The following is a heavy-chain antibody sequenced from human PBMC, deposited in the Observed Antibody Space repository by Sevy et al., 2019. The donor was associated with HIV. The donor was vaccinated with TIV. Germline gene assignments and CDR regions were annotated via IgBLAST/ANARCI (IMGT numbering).Heavy chain of an antibody. Sequence: GGSLRLSCAASGFTFSSYAMHWVRQAPGKGLEWVAVISYDGSNKYYADSVKGRFTISGDNSKNTLYLQMNSLRAEDTAVYYCARDPHIAAQTFGRNHNPKRTAFDYWGQGTLVTVSS. J-gene: IGHJ4*02. CDR3: ARDPHIAAQTFGRNHNPKRTAFDY. D-gene: IGHD6-6*01. CDR2: ISYDGSNK. V-gene: IGHV3-30-3*01. CDR1: GFTFSSYA.